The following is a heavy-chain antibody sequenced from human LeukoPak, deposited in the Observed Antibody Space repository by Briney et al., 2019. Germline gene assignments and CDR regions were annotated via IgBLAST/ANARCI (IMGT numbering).Heavy chain of an antibody. CDR2: IIPILGIA. CDR3: ARVGYDILTGYYSNWFDP. D-gene: IGHD3-9*01. J-gene: IGHJ5*02. CDR1: GGTFSSYA. Sequence: SVKVSCKASGGTFSSYAISWVRPAPGQGLEWMGRIIPILGIANYAQKFQGRVTITADKSTSTAYMELSSLRSEDTAVYYCARVGYDILTGYYSNWFDPWGQGTLVTVSS. V-gene: IGHV1-69*04.